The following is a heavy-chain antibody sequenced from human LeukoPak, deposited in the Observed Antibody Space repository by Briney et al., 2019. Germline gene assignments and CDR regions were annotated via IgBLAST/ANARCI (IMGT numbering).Heavy chain of an antibody. CDR2: FDPEDGET. D-gene: IGHD2-2*02. CDR1: GYTLTELS. J-gene: IGHJ4*02. V-gene: IGHV1-24*01. CDR3: AISDIVVVPAAIAL. Sequence: ASVKVSCKVSGYTLTELSMHWVRQAPGKGLEWMGGFDPEDGETIYAQKFQGRVTMTEDTSTDTAYMELSSLRSEDTAVYYCAISDIVVVPAAIALWGQGTLVTVSS.